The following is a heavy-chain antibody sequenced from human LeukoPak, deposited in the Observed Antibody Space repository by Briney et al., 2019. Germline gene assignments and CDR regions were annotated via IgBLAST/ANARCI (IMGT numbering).Heavy chain of an antibody. V-gene: IGHV1-2*02. D-gene: IGHD5-18*01. CDR3: ARGREEVLGYPTSNWFDP. J-gene: IGHJ5*02. CDR2: INPNSGGT. Sequence: ASVKVSCKASGYTFTGYYMHWARQAPGQGLEWMGWINPNSGGTNYAQKFQGRVTTTRDTAISRAYMEISRLTSDDTAVYYCARGREEVLGYPTSNWFDPWGQGTLVTVSS. CDR1: GYTFTGYY.